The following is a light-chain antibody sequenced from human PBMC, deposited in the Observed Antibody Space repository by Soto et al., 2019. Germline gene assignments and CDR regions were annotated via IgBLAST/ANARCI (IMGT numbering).Light chain of an antibody. CDR3: CSYAGSYTYV. CDR2: DVS. V-gene: IGLV2-11*01. J-gene: IGLJ1*01. Sequence: QSVLTQPRSVSGSPGQSVTISFTGTSSDVGGYNYVSWYQQHPGKAPKLMIYDVSKRPSGVPDRFSGSKSGNTASLTISGLQAEDEAEYYCCSYAGSYTYVFGTGTKLTVL. CDR1: SSDVGGYNY.